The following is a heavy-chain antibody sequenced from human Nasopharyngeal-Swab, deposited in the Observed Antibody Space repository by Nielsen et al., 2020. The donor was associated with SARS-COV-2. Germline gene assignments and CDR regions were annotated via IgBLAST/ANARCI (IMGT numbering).Heavy chain of an antibody. CDR3: ARVGEPRAFDI. CDR2: ISSSSSYI. D-gene: IGHD1-26*01. J-gene: IGHJ3*02. Sequence: GESLKISCAASGFTFSSYSMNWVHQAPGKGLEWVSSISSSSSYIYYADSVKGRFTISRDNAKNSLYLQMNSLRAEDTAVYYCARVGEPRAFDIWGQGTMVTVSS. CDR1: GFTFSSYS. V-gene: IGHV3-21*01.